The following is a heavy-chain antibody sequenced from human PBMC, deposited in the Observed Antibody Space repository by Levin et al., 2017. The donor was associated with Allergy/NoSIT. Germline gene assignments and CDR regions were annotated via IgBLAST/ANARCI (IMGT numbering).Heavy chain of an antibody. CDR1: GGTFSSYA. CDR2: IIPIFGTA. V-gene: IGHV1-69*01. D-gene: IGHD3-9*01. J-gene: IGHJ4*02. Sequence: KISCKASGGTFSSYAISWVRQAPGQGLEWMGGIIPIFGTANYAQKFQGRVTITADESTSTAYMELSSLRSEDTAVYYCARSYDILTGYHYWGQGTLVTVSS. CDR3: ARSYDILTGYHY.